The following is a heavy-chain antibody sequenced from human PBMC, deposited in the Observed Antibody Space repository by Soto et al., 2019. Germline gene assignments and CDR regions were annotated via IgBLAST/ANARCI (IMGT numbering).Heavy chain of an antibody. CDR2: FYHNGAT. CDR1: GGSITSVDYY. J-gene: IGHJ5*02. D-gene: IGHD3-22*01. CDR3: ARTYYYDTKTTMFDP. V-gene: IGHV4-30-4*01. Sequence: LSLTCTVSGGSITSVDYYWSWLRQSPGKGPEWIGFFYHNGATDYNPSLARRATISADTSKNQFSLRLTSVTAADTAVYYCARTYYYDTKTTMFDPWGQGTLVTVSS.